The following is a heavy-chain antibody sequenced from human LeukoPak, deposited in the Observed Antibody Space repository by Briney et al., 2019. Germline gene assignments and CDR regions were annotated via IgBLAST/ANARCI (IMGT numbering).Heavy chain of an antibody. V-gene: IGHV1-46*03. D-gene: IGHD2-15*01. CDR3: ARRSASCSGGSCYPDAFDI. CDR2: INPSGGST. CDR1: GYTFTSYY. J-gene: IGHJ3*02. Sequence: ASVKVSRKASGYTFTSYYMHWVRQAPGQGLEWMGIINPSGGSTSYAQKFQGRVTMTRDTSTSTVYMELSSLRSEDTAVYYCARRSASCSGGSCYPDAFDIWGQGTMVTVSS.